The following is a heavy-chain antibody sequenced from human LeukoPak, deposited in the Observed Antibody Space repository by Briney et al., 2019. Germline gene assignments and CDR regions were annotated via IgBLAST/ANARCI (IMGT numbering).Heavy chain of an antibody. J-gene: IGHJ4*02. CDR2: INSDGSST. CDR3: AKVASAAEFRSPYDY. V-gene: IGHV3-74*01. D-gene: IGHD2-15*01. CDR1: GFTSSSYW. Sequence: GGALRLSCAASGFTSSSYWMHWVRQGPGKGLVWVSRINSDGSSTSDADSVKGRFTISRDNSKNTLYLQMNSLRAEDTAVYYCAKVASAAEFRSPYDYWGQGTLVTVSS.